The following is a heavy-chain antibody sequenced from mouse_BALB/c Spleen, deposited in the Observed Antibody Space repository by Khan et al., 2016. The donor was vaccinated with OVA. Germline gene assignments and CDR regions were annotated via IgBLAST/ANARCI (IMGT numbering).Heavy chain of an antibody. J-gene: IGHJ2*01. CDR3: ARGDYGLYYFDY. V-gene: IGHV1-77*01. CDR2: IYPGSGKP. D-gene: IGHD1-2*01. CDR1: GYTFTDYY. Sequence: VQLQESGAELARPGASVKLSCKASGYTFTDYYINWVKQRTGQGLEWIGDIYPGSGKPYYNAKFKGKATLTADKSSSTAYMQLSSLTSEDSAVYFCARGDYGLYYFDYWGQGTTLTVSS.